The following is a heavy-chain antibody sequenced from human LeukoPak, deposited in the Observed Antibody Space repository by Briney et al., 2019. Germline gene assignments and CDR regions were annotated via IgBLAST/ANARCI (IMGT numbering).Heavy chain of an antibody. D-gene: IGHD6-13*01. V-gene: IGHV3-30-3*01. Sequence: PGGSLRLSCAASGFTFSSYAMHWVRQAPGKGLEWVAVISYDGSNKYYADPVKGRFTISRDNSKNTLYLQMNSLRAEDTAVYYCAGYPSGIAAAGTQSMFPYWGQGTLVTVSS. CDR1: GFTFSSYA. CDR3: AGYPSGIAAAGTQSMFPY. J-gene: IGHJ4*02. CDR2: ISYDGSNK.